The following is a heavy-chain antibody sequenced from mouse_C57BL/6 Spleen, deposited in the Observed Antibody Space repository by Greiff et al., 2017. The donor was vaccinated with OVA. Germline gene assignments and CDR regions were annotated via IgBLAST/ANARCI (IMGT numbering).Heavy chain of an antibody. D-gene: IGHD2-4*01. Sequence: VKLQESGAELVRPGASVKLSCKASGYTFTDYYINWVKQRPGQGLEWIARIYPGSGNTYYNEKFKGKATLTAEKSSSTAYMQLSSLTSEDSAVYFCARQSSDYDSWFAYWGQGTLVTVSA. CDR1: GYTFTDYY. V-gene: IGHV1-76*01. CDR3: ARQSSDYDSWFAY. CDR2: IYPGSGNT. J-gene: IGHJ3*01.